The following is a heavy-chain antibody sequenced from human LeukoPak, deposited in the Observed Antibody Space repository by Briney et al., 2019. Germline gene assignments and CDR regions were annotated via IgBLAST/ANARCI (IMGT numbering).Heavy chain of an antibody. D-gene: IGHD6-13*01. CDR2: IWNDGTYK. J-gene: IGHJ4*02. CDR3: ARESGLTASGTAFFDY. V-gene: IGHV3-33*08. Sequence: GGSLRLSCAASGFTFSSYEMNWVRQAPGKGLDWVADIWNDGTYKFYADSVKGRFTISRDNSKRTLYLQMSSLRAEDTAVYYCARESGLTASGTAFFDYWGQGTLVTVSS. CDR1: GFTFSSYE.